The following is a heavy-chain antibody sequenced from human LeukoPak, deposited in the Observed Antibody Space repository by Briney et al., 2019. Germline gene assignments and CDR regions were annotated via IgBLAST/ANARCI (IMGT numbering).Heavy chain of an antibody. V-gene: IGHV4-59*08. CDR1: GGSISSYY. J-gene: IGHJ3*02. Sequence: PSETLSLTCTVSGGSISSYYWSWIRQPPGKGLEWIGYIYYSGSTNYNPSLKSRVTISVDTSKNQFPLKLSSVTAADTAVYYCARHKYSSGWYPDAFDIWGQGTMVTVSS. CDR2: IYYSGST. CDR3: ARHKYSSGWYPDAFDI. D-gene: IGHD6-19*01.